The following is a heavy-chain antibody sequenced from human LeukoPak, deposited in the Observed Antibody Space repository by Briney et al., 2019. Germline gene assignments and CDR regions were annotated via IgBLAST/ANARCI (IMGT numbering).Heavy chain of an antibody. Sequence: GGSLRLSCAASGFTFSSYAMSWVRQAPGKGLEWVSAISGSGGSTYYADSVKGRFTISRDNSKNTLYLQMNSLRAEDTAVYYCAEEGSSGSLNYYYGMDVWGQGTTVTVSS. V-gene: IGHV3-23*01. D-gene: IGHD3-10*01. J-gene: IGHJ6*02. CDR2: ISGSGGST. CDR3: AEEGSSGSLNYYYGMDV. CDR1: GFTFSSYA.